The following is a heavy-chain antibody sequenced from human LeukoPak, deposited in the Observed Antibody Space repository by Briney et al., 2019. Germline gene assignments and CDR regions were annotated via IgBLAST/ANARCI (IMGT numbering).Heavy chain of an antibody. D-gene: IGHD2-15*01. CDR1: GGSISSGGYY. CDR3: ARGVVYYFDY. Sequence: SETLSLTCTVSGGSISSGGYYWSRIRQPPGKGLEWIGYIYHSGSTYYNPSLKSRVTISVDRSKNQFSLKLSSVTAADTAVYYCARGVVYYFDYWGQGTLVTVSS. J-gene: IGHJ4*02. CDR2: IYHSGST. V-gene: IGHV4-30-2*01.